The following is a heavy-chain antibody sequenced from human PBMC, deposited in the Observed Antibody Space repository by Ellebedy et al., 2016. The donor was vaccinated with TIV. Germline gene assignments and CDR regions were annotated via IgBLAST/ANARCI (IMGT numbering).Heavy chain of an antibody. J-gene: IGHJ4*02. Sequence: MPSETLSLTCAVNGGSFTGNYWSWTRQPPGKGLEWIGEINHSGSTNHNPSLRSRVSVSADTSNNQISLRLDSLTAEDTAVYYCARVGRRRAAGTTGYFDYWGQGTPVTVSS. V-gene: IGHV4-34*01. CDR2: INHSGST. D-gene: IGHD1-7*01. CDR3: ARVGRRRAAGTTGYFDY. CDR1: GGSFTGNY.